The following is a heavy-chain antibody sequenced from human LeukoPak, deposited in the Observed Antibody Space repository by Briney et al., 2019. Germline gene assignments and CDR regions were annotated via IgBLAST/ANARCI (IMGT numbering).Heavy chain of an antibody. CDR3: AKEKKPPPIYYGSGSLDY. D-gene: IGHD3-10*01. J-gene: IGHJ4*02. CDR1: GFALSSYN. CDR2: ISTSSSVI. V-gene: IGHV3-48*01. Sequence: GGSLRLSCTASGFALSSYNMNWVRQAPGKGLEWLSYISTSSSVIYQADSVKGRFTISRDNSKNTLYLQMNSLRAEDTAVYYCAKEKKPPPIYYGSGSLDYWGQGTLVTVSS.